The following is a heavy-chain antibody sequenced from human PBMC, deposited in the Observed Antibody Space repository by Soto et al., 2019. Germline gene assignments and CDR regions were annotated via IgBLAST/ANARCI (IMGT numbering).Heavy chain of an antibody. V-gene: IGHV4-59*06. CDR2: IYHSGNT. CDR3: ARARFQVLYGKPYFDS. Sequence: TLSLTCSVSGDSISSYSWSWIRQPAGKGLEWIGNIYHSGNTYYNPSLKSRLTISVDTSKNHFSLMVDSVTAADTAVYYCARARFQVLYGKPYFDSWGQGTLVTVSS. D-gene: IGHD2-2*02. CDR1: GDSISSYS. J-gene: IGHJ4*02.